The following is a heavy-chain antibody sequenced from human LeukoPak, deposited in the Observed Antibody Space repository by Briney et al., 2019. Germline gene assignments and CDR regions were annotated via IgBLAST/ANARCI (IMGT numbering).Heavy chain of an antibody. D-gene: IGHD4-17*01. J-gene: IGHJ4*02. Sequence: PGGSLRLSCAVSGFTFSSDWMSWVRQAPGKGLEWVANIKQDGSEKYYVDSVKGRFTISRDNAKNSLYLQMNGLRAEDTAVYYCARDSPDYGDYTNFDYWGQGTLVTVSS. V-gene: IGHV3-7*01. CDR1: GFTFSSDW. CDR2: IKQDGSEK. CDR3: ARDSPDYGDYTNFDY.